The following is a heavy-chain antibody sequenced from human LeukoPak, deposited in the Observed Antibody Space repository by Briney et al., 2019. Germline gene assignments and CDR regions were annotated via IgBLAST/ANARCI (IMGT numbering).Heavy chain of an antibody. CDR3: ARDPDSSGYFDY. Sequence: GSLRLSCSASGFNFSSYAMHWVRPASGKGLEWVAVISYDGSNKYYADSVKGRFTISRDNSKNTLYLQMNSLRAEDTAVYYCARDPDSSGYFDYWGQGTLVTVSS. CDR2: ISYDGSNK. CDR1: GFNFSSYA. J-gene: IGHJ4*02. V-gene: IGHV3-30-3*01. D-gene: IGHD3-22*01.